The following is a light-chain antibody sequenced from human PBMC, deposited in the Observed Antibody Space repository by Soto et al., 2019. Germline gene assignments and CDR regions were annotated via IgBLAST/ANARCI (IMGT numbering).Light chain of an antibody. CDR1: SSDVGGYNY. CDR2: VVS. V-gene: IGLV2-14*01. J-gene: IGLJ1*01. CDR3: CSYAGSYPYV. Sequence: QSVLAQPASVSGSPGQSIAISCTGTSSDVGGYNYVSWHQQHPGKAPKVLISVVSNRPSGVSNRFSGSKSGNTASLTISGLQAEDEADYYCCSYAGSYPYVFGTG.